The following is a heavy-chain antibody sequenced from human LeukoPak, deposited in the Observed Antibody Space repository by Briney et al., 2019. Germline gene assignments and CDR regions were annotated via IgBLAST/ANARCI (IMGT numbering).Heavy chain of an antibody. CDR2: IYYSGST. J-gene: IGHJ2*01. CDR3: KQKTAYEILTGYYSGWYFDL. D-gene: IGHD3-9*01. Sequence: PSETLSLTCTVSGGSITSYYWSWIRQPPGKGLEWIGYIYYSGSTNYNPSLKSRVTISVDTSKNQFSLKLSSVTAADTAVFFFKQKTAYEILTGYYSGWYFDLWGRGTLVTVSS. V-gene: IGHV4-59*01. CDR1: GGSITSYY.